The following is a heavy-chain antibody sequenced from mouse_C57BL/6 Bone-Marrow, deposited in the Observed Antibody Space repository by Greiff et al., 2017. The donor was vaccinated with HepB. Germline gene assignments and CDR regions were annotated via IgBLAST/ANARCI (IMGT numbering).Heavy chain of an antibody. CDR1: GYAFSSSW. CDR2: IYPGDGDT. J-gene: IGHJ3*01. D-gene: IGHD1-1*01. V-gene: IGHV1-82*01. CDR3: ARFAPGSAWFAY. Sequence: QVQLQQSGPELVKPGASVKISCKASGYAFSSSWMNWVKQRPGKGLEWIGRIYPGDGDTNYNEKFKSKATLTVDKPSSTAYMQLSSLTSEDSAVYYCARFAPGSAWFAYWGQGTLVTVSA.